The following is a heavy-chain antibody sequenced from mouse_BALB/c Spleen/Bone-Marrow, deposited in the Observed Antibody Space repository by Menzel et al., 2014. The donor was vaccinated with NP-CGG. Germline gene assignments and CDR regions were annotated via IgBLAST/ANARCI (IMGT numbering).Heavy chain of an antibody. CDR3: TRSGPGFAY. CDR2: INPNNGGT. Sequence: VQVVESGAELVKPGASVKLSCKASGYTFTNYFMYWVKQRPGQGLEWIGEINPNNGGTNFNENFKSKATLTLDKSSSTAYKQLSSLTSEDSAVYYCTRSGPGFAYWGHGTLVTVSA. V-gene: IGHV1S81*02. J-gene: IGHJ3*01. CDR1: GYTFTNYF.